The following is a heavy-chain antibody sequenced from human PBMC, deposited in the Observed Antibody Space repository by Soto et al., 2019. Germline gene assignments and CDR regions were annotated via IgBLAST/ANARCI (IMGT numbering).Heavy chain of an antibody. J-gene: IGHJ3*02. CDR2: IWYDGSNK. Sequence: GGSLRLSCAASGFTFSSYGMHWVRQAPGKGLEWVAVIWYDGSNKYYADSVKGRFTISRDNSKNTLYLQMNSLRAEDTAVYYCARVSLPRYCSSTSCYGYDGINDAFDIWGQGTMVTVSS. V-gene: IGHV3-33*01. D-gene: IGHD2-2*01. CDR3: ARVSLPRYCSSTSCYGYDGINDAFDI. CDR1: GFTFSSYG.